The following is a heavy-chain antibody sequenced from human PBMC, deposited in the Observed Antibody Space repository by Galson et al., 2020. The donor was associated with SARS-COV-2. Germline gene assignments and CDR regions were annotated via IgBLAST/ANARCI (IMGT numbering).Heavy chain of an antibody. CDR2: ISWNSGSI. CDR1: GFTFDDYA. D-gene: IGHD2-15*01. J-gene: IGHJ4*02. V-gene: IGHV3-9*01. CDR3: AKLGSGYVDY. Sequence: GGSLRLSCAASGFTFDDYAMHWVRQAPGKGLEWVSGISWNSGSIGYADSVKGRFTISRDNAKNSLYLQMNSLRAEDTALYYCAKLGSGYVDYWGQGTLVTVSS.